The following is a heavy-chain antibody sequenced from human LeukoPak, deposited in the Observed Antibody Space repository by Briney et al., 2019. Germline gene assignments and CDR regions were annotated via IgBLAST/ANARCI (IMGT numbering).Heavy chain of an antibody. J-gene: IGHJ4*02. CDR2: IYYSGST. Sequence: PSETLSLTCTISGGSISSYYWSWIRQPPGKGLKWIGYIYYSGSTNYNPSLKSRVTISVDTSKNQFSLKLSSVTAADTAVYYCAREYSGSYYFDYWGQGTLVTVSS. CDR1: GGSISSYY. CDR3: AREYSGSYYFDY. D-gene: IGHD1-26*01. V-gene: IGHV4-59*01.